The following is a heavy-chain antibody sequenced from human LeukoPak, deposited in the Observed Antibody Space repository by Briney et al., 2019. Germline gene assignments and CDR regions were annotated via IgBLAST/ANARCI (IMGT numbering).Heavy chain of an antibody. J-gene: IGHJ6*02. D-gene: IGHD3-3*01. CDR2: IYSGGST. V-gene: IGHV3-66*01. Sequence: GGSLRLSCAASGFTVSSNYMSWVRQAPGKGLEWVSVIYSGGSTYYADSVKGRFTISRDNSKNTLYLQMNSLRAEDTAVYYCARTYYDFWSGYSDYGMDVWGQGTLVTVSS. CDR3: ARTYYDFWSGYSDYGMDV. CDR1: GFTVSSNY.